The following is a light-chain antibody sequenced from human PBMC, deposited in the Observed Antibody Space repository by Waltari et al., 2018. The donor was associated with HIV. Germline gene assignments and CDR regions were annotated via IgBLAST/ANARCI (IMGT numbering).Light chain of an antibody. V-gene: IGKV1-5*03. CDR3: QQYNAT. CDR2: KAS. Sequence: DIQMTQSPSTLSASVGDRVTITCRASQSISDWLAWYQQKPGKAPKLLIYKASNLENGVPSSFSGRGSGTEFTLTISSLQPDDFASYYCQQYNATFGQGTKVEIK. J-gene: IGKJ2*01. CDR1: QSISDW.